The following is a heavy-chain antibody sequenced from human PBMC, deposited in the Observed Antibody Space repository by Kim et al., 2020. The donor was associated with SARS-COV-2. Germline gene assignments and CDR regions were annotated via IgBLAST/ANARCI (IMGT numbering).Heavy chain of an antibody. Sequence: GGSLRLSCEASGFTFSNYALTWVRQAPGKGREWVSSITASGANTYYADSVKGRFTISRDDSKNTLFLQSSSLRADDTALYYCAKGYSGWFFYDYLGRGTL. V-gene: IGHV3-23*01. CDR3: AKGYSGWFFYDY. CDR2: ITASGANT. J-gene: IGHJ4*02. CDR1: GFTFSNYA. D-gene: IGHD6-19*01.